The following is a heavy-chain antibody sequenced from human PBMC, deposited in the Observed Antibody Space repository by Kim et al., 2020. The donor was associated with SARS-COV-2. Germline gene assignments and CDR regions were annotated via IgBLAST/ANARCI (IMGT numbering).Heavy chain of an antibody. D-gene: IGHD1-26*01. CDR1: GFTFSSQA. CDR3: AKDRQPSGTYYRES. J-gene: IGHJ5*02. CDR2: ISDGGTRT. V-gene: IGHV3-23*01. Sequence: GGSLRLSCVDSGFTFSSQAMSWVRQAPGKGLEWVSSISDGGTRTYYADSVKGRFTISRDNSKNTLYLQMNSLRVEDTALYYCAKDRQPSGTYYRESWGQGTLVTVSS.